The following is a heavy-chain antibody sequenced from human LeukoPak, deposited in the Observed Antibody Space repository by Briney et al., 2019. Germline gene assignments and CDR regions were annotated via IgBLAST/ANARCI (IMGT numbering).Heavy chain of an antibody. CDR1: GFTFSSYA. J-gene: IGHJ5*02. Sequence: PPGGPLRLSCAASGFTFSSYAMSWVRQAPGKGLEWVSAISGSGGSTYYADSVKGRFTISRDNSKNTLYLQMNSLRAEDTAVYYCAKDPAVAGRVQLSINWFDPWGQGTLVTVSS. CDR3: AKDPAVAGRVQLSINWFDP. CDR2: ISGSGGST. D-gene: IGHD6-19*01. V-gene: IGHV3-23*01.